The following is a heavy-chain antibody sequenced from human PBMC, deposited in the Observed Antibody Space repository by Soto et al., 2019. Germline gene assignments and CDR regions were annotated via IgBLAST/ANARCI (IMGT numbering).Heavy chain of an antibody. J-gene: IGHJ6*02. CDR1: GYSFTTYW. CDR3: AIRPRTDHSGYGPLMYYYYGVDV. V-gene: IGHV5-10-1*01. CDR2: IDPNDSYT. D-gene: IGHD5-12*01. Sequence: EVQLVQSGAEVKKPGESLRISCKGSGYSFTTYWINWVRQMPGKGLEWVGRIDPNDSYTSYSPSFQGHVTISADKSIKTAYLQWSSLKASDTAMYYCAIRPRTDHSGYGPLMYYYYGVDVWGQGTTVTVSS.